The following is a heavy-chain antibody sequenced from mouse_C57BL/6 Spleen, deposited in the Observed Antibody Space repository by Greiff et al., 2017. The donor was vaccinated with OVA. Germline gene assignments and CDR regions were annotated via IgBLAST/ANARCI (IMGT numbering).Heavy chain of an antibody. CDR1: GFTFSDYY. V-gene: IGHV5-12*01. D-gene: IGHD4-1*01. CDR3: ARGNWERFAY. J-gene: IGHJ3*01. Sequence: EVKLVESGGGLVQPGGSLKLSCAASGFTFSDYYMYWVRQTPEKRLEWVAYISNGGGSTYYPDTVKGRFTISRDNAKNTLYLQMSRLKSEDTAMYYCARGNWERFAYWGQGTLVTVSA. CDR2: ISNGGGST.